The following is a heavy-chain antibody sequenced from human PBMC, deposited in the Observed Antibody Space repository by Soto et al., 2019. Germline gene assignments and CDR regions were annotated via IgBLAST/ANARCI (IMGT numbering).Heavy chain of an antibody. Sequence: GGSLSLSCVASGFTFSSFWMHWVRQAPGKGLVWVSRINSDGSSTSYADSVKGRFTISRDNAKNTLYLQMNSLRAEDTAVYYCAREWLAGTTSFYGMDVWGQGTTVTVSS. D-gene: IGHD1-7*01. J-gene: IGHJ6*02. V-gene: IGHV3-74*01. CDR1: GFTFSSFW. CDR2: INSDGSST. CDR3: AREWLAGTTSFYGMDV.